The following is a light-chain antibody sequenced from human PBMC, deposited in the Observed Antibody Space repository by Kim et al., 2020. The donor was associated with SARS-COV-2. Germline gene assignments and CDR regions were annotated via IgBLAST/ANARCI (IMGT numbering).Light chain of an antibody. CDR2: DVR. CDR3: SSYTSSSTRV. J-gene: IGLJ3*02. Sequence: GHSNTISCTGTSSDVGDYNYGSWYQQHPGKAPKLMIYDVRNRPSGVSIRVSGSKSGNTASLTISGLQAEDEADYYCSSYTSSSTRVFGGGTQLTVL. V-gene: IGLV2-14*03. CDR1: SSDVGDYNY.